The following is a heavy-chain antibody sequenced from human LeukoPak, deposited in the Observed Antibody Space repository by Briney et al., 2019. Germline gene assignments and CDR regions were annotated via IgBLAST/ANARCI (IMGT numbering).Heavy chain of an antibody. CDR2: ISGSGGST. Sequence: GGSLRLSCAASGFTFSSYAMSWVRQAPGKGLEWVSAISGSGGSTYYADSVKGRFTISRDNSKNTLYLQMNSLRAEDTAVYYCARPTTVTTISADAFDIWGQGTMVTVSS. CDR3: ARPTTVTTISADAFDI. CDR1: GFTFSSYA. V-gene: IGHV3-23*01. D-gene: IGHD4-17*01. J-gene: IGHJ3*02.